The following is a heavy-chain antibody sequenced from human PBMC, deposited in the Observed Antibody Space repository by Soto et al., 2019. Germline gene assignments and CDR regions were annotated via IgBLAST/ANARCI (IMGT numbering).Heavy chain of an antibody. CDR2: IYYSGGT. CDR1: GGSISNSANH. J-gene: IGHJ5*02. D-gene: IGHD3-10*01. V-gene: IGHV4-31*03. Sequence: QVQLQESGPGLVRPSQTLSLSCTVSGGSISNSANHWSWIRQHPGEGLEWIGYIYYSGGTYYSPSPKGRVSLSIDASKNQFSLELSSVTAADTAVYYCAKGVRGVPNWFDPWGQGTLVTVSS. CDR3: AKGVRGVPNWFDP.